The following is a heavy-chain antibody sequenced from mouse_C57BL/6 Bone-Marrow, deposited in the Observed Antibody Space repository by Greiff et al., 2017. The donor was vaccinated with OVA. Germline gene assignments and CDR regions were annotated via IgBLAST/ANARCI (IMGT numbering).Heavy chain of an antibody. D-gene: IGHD2-2*01. CDR1: GFTFSDYG. CDR2: ISSGSSTI. J-gene: IGHJ4*01. CDR3: ARGYYGYGGCYAMDY. V-gene: IGHV5-17*01. Sequence: EVQGVESGGGLVKPGGSLKLSCAASGFTFSDYGMHWVRQAPEKGLEWVAYISSGSSTIYYADTVKGRFTISRDNAKNTLFLQMTSLRSEDTAMYYCARGYYGYGGCYAMDYWGQGTSVTVSS.